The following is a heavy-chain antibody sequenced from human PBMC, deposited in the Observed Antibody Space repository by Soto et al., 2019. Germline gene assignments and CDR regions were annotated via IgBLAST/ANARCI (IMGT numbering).Heavy chain of an antibody. J-gene: IGHJ4*02. Sequence: GVLRLSCAASGFTFSSYSMNWVRQAPGKGLEWVSSISSSSSYIYYADSVKGRFTISRDNAKNSLYLQMNSLRAEDTAVYYCARVGAPTPGYWGQGTLVTVSS. V-gene: IGHV3-21*01. CDR2: ISSSSSYI. CDR3: ARVGAPTPGY. D-gene: IGHD2-15*01. CDR1: GFTFSSYS.